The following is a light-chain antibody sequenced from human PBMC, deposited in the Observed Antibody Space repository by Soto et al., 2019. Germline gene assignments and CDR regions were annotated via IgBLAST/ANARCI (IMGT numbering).Light chain of an antibody. CDR2: SNN. V-gene: IGLV1-44*01. CDR1: SSNIGSNT. J-gene: IGLJ2*01. Sequence: QAVLTQPPSASGTPGQRVTISCAGSSSNIGSNTVNWYQQLPGTAPKLLIYSNNQRPSGVPDRFSGSKSGTSASLAISGLQSKDEADYYCAAWDDGLNGSVVFGGGTQLTVL. CDR3: AAWDDGLNGSVV.